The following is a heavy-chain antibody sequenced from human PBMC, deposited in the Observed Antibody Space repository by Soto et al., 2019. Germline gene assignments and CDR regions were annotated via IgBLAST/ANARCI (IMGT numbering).Heavy chain of an antibody. J-gene: IGHJ6*02. Sequence: GESLKISCKGSGYSFTSYWISWVRQMPGKGLEWMGRIDPSDSYTNYSPSFQGHVTISADKSISTAYLQWSSLKASDTAMYYCARQARGENYYYYYGMDVWGQGTMVTAP. V-gene: IGHV5-10-1*01. CDR1: GYSFTSYW. CDR3: ARQARGENYYYYYGMDV. CDR2: IDPSDSYT. D-gene: IGHD3-10*01.